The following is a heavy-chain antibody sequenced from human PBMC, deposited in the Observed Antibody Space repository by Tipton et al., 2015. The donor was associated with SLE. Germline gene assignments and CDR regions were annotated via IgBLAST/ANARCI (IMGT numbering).Heavy chain of an antibody. V-gene: IGHV4-38-2*01. Sequence: TLSLTCAVSGYSISSGYYWGWTRRSPVKGLEWIGVVYRTAYYNPSLQSRVTVSVETSNNDVSLKLHSVTAPDTAVYYCVSGVGNTGRFHYWGQGALVTGSS. CDR2: VYRTA. J-gene: IGHJ4*02. CDR3: VSGVGNTGRFHY. D-gene: IGHD1-14*01. CDR1: GYSISSGYY.